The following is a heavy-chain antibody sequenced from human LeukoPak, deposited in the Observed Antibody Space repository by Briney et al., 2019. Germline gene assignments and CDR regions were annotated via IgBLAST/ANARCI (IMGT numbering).Heavy chain of an antibody. CDR3: AGDGYSGTIHFDY. V-gene: IGHV3-30*04. J-gene: IGHJ4*02. Sequence: GGSLRLSCAASGFTISSYAMHWVRQAPGKGLEWVAVLSNDGNNKYYADSVKGRFTFSRDNSKNTLYLQMNSLRPADTAVYYCAGDGYSGTIHFDYWGQGTLVTVSS. CDR2: LSNDGNNK. D-gene: IGHD1-26*01. CDR1: GFTISSYA.